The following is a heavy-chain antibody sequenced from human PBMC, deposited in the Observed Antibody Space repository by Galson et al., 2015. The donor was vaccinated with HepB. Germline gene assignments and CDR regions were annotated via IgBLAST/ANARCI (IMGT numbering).Heavy chain of an antibody. J-gene: IGHJ4*02. CDR3: AKDGVQLGQYYFDY. Sequence: SLRLSCAASGFTFSSYGMHWVRQAPGKGLEWVAFIRYDGTNEYYADSVKGRSTISRDNSKNTLYLQMNSLRAEDTAVYYCAKDGVQLGQYYFDYWGQGTLVTVSS. D-gene: IGHD5-18*01. V-gene: IGHV3-30*02. CDR1: GFTFSSYG. CDR2: IRYDGTNE.